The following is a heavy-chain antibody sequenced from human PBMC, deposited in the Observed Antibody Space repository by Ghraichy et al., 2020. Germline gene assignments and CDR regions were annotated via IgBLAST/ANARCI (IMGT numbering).Heavy chain of an antibody. CDR3: ARDPGSRLAAAGTGYFDY. D-gene: IGHD6-13*01. CDR1: GGSISSGGYY. J-gene: IGHJ4*02. CDR2: IYYSGST. V-gene: IGHV4-31*03. Sequence: SETLSLTCTVSGGSISSGGYYWSWIRQHPGKGLEWIGYIYYSGSTYYNPSLKSRVTISVDTSKNQFSLKLSSVTAADTAVYYCARDPGSRLAAAGTGYFDYWGQGTLVTVSS.